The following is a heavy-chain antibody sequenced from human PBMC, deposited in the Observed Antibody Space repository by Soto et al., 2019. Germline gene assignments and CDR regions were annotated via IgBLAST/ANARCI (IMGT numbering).Heavy chain of an antibody. CDR2: IRSKANSYAT. Sequence: EVQLVESGGGLVQPGGSLKLSCAASGFTFSGSAMHWVRQASGKGLEWVGRIRSKANSYATAYAASVKGRFTISRDDSKNTAYLQMNSLKTEDTAVYYCTSSPRNDFWRWAFDIWGQGTMVTVSS. D-gene: IGHD3-3*01. V-gene: IGHV3-73*01. J-gene: IGHJ3*02. CDR3: TSSPRNDFWRWAFDI. CDR1: GFTFSGSA.